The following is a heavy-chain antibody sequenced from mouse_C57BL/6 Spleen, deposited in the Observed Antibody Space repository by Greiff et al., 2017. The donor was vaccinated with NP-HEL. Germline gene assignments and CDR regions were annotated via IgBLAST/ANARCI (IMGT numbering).Heavy chain of an antibody. CDR1: GYSITSGYY. CDR3: ARGYYGSSYFY. CDR2: ISYDGSN. J-gene: IGHJ2*01. V-gene: IGHV3-6*01. D-gene: IGHD1-1*01. Sequence: ESGPGLVKPSQSLSLTCSVTGYSITSGYYWNWIRQFPGNKLEWMGYISYDGSNNYNPSLKNRISITRDTSKNQFFLKLNSVTTEDTATYYCARGYYGSSYFYWGQGTTLTVSS.